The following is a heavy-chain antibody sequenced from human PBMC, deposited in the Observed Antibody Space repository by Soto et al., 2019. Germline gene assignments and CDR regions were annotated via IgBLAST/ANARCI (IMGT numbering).Heavy chain of an antibody. CDR1: GGSFSGYY. D-gene: IGHD3-10*01. J-gene: IGHJ3*02. Sequence: SETLSLTCAVYGGSFSGYYWSWIRQPPGKGLEWIGEINHSGSTNYNPSLKSRVTISVDTSKNQFSLKLSSVTAADTAVYYCARPKYDGSGEDAFDIWGQGTMVTVSS. CDR2: INHSGST. V-gene: IGHV4-34*01. CDR3: ARPKYDGSGEDAFDI.